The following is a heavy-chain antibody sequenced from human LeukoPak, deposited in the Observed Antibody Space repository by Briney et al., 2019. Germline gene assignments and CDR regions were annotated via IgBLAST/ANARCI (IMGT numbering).Heavy chain of an antibody. Sequence: PGGSLRLSCAASGFTFSSYSMTWVRQAPGKGLEWVSYISSSSSTIYYADSVKGRFTISRDNAKNSLYLQMNSLRAEDTAVYYCARDYDFWLHYYYYYGMDVWGQGTTVTVSS. J-gene: IGHJ6*02. V-gene: IGHV3-48*01. CDR2: ISSSSSTI. CDR3: ARDYDFWLHYYYYYGMDV. D-gene: IGHD3-3*01. CDR1: GFTFSSYS.